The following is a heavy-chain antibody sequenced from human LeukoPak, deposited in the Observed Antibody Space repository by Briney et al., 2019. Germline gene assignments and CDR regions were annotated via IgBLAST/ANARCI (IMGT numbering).Heavy chain of an antibody. CDR3: ARDYKYAFDN. Sequence: GGSLRLSCEASGFTFRDYSMNWVRQAPGKGLEWISYIGIDSGNTNYADSVKGRFTISGDKAKNSLYLQMNSLRVEDTAVYYCARDYKYAFDNWGQGTLVTVSS. V-gene: IGHV3-48*01. CDR1: GFTFRDYS. J-gene: IGHJ4*02. CDR2: IGIDSGNT. D-gene: IGHD5-24*01.